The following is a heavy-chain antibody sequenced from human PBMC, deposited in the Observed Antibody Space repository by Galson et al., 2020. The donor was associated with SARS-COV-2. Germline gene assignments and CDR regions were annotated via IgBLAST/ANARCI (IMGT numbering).Heavy chain of an antibody. J-gene: IGHJ4*02. D-gene: IGHD2-2*02. CDR2: ISTFNGDT. CDR1: GYSFFAYG. V-gene: IGHV1-18*01. Sequence: ASVKVSCKASGYSFFAYGISWVRQAPGQGLEWMGWISTFNGDTKYAQKVQGRVTMTADKFTSTAYMELRSLRYDDTALYYCARDECHSSSCYTADLDDWGQGTLVIVSS. CDR3: ARDECHSSSCYTADLDD.